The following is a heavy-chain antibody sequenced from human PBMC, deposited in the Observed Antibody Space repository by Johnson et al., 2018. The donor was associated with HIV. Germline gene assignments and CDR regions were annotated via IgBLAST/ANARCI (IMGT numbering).Heavy chain of an antibody. CDR3: AKNGARGDAFDI. CDR2: ISYEGSNK. V-gene: IGHV3-30-3*02. Sequence: VQLVESGGGVVQPGRSLRLSCAASGFTFSSYAMDWVRQAPGKGLEWVAVISYEGSNKYYADSVKGRFTISRDNSKNTLYLQMNSLRAEDTAVYYCAKNGARGDAFDIWGQGTMVTVAS. D-gene: IGHD2-8*01. J-gene: IGHJ3*02. CDR1: GFTFSSYA.